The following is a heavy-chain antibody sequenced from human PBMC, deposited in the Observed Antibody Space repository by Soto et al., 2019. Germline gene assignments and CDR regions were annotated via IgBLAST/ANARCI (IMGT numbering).Heavy chain of an antibody. D-gene: IGHD6-19*01. J-gene: IGHJ5*02. Sequence: QVQLQQWGAGLLKPSETLSLTCAVYGGSFSGYYWSWIRQPPGKGLEWIGEINHSGSTNYNPSLKSRVTISVDTFKNQFSLKLSSVTAADTAVYYCARRPEAVAGNWFDPWGQGTLVTVSS. CDR1: GGSFSGYY. CDR2: INHSGST. V-gene: IGHV4-34*01. CDR3: ARRPEAVAGNWFDP.